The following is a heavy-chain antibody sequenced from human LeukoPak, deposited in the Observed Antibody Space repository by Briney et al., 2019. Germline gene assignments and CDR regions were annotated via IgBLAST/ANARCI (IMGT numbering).Heavy chain of an antibody. CDR3: ARQSGYCSSWFDF. J-gene: IGHJ5*01. Sequence: GESLKISCKGSGYSFSSYYIAWVRQMPGKGLEWMGIIYPGDSDTRYSPSFQGQVTISADKSISAAYLQWSSLKASDTAVYYCARQSGYCSSWFDFWGPGTVVSVSS. D-gene: IGHD6-13*01. V-gene: IGHV5-51*01. CDR1: GYSFSSYY. CDR2: IYPGDSDT.